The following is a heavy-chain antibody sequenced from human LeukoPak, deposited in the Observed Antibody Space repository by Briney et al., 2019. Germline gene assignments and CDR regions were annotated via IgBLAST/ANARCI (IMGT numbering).Heavy chain of an antibody. CDR2: ISAYNGNT. CDR1: GYTFTSYG. CDR3: ARVGGDYVWGSWFDY. Sequence: ASVKVSCKASGYTFTSYGISWVRQAPGQGLEWMGWISAYNGNTNYAQKLQGRVTMTTDTSTSTAYMELRSLRSDDTAVYYCARVGGDYVWGSWFDYWGQGTLVTVSS. D-gene: IGHD3-16*01. J-gene: IGHJ4*02. V-gene: IGHV1-18*01.